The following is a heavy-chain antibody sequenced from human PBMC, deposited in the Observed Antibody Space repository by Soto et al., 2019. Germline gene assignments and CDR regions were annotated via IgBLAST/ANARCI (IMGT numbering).Heavy chain of an antibody. V-gene: IGHV3-48*03. CDR3: AILDVGDYLLSYGAVV. CDR1: GFPFRSYE. J-gene: IGHJ6*02. Sequence: PGGSLSLSCAVSGFPFRSYEMNWVRQAPGKGPEWVSYITSSSDAIYYAASVKGRFTVSRDNAKNSLYLQMNSLRAEDTAVYYCAILDVGDYLLSYGAVVWCQGTTVTVS. CDR2: ITSSSDAI. D-gene: IGHD4-17*01.